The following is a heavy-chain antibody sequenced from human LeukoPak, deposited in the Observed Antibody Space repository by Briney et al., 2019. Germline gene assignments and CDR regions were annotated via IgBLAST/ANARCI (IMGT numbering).Heavy chain of an antibody. Sequence: SETLSLTCAVYGGSFSGYYWSWIRQPPGKGLEWIGEINHSGSTNYNPSLRSRVTISVDTSKNQFSLKLSSVTAADTAVYYCATPYGATPGAFDIWGQGTMVTVSS. CDR1: GGSFSGYY. CDR3: ATPYGATPGAFDI. D-gene: IGHD4-17*01. J-gene: IGHJ3*02. V-gene: IGHV4-34*01. CDR2: INHSGST.